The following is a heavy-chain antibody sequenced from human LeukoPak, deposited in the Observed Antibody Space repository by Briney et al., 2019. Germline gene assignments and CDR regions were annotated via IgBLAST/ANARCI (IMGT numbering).Heavy chain of an antibody. CDR3: ARGRYCGGDCYSKWFDP. CDR1: GGSVSSGSYY. D-gene: IGHD2-21*02. J-gene: IGHJ5*02. V-gene: IGHV4-61*01. CDR2: IYYSGST. Sequence: SETLSLTCNVSGGSVSSGSYYWSWIRQPPGKGLEWIGYIYYSGSTNYNPSLKSRVTISVDTSKNQFSLKLSSVTAADTAVYYRARGRYCGGDCYSKWFDPWGQGTLVTVSS.